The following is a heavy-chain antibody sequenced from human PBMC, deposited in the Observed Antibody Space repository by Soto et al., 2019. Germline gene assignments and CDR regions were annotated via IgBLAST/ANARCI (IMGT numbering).Heavy chain of an antibody. CDR3: ARGLRHYDFWSGYYTYYYYYMDV. Sequence: QVQLQQWGAGLLKPSETLSLTCAVYGGSFSGYYWCWIRQPPGKGLEWIGEINHSGSTNYNPSLKSRVTISVDTSKNQFSLKLSSVTAADTAVYYCARGLRHYDFWSGYYTYYYYYMDVWGKGTTVTVSS. CDR1: GGSFSGYY. J-gene: IGHJ6*03. V-gene: IGHV4-34*01. CDR2: INHSGST. D-gene: IGHD3-3*01.